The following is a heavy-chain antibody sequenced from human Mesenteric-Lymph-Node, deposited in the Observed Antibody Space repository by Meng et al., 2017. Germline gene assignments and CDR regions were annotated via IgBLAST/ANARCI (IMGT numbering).Heavy chain of an antibody. CDR3: ARGGATPMIIKY. V-gene: IGHV4-34*02. Sequence: QVQLKQWCAEVLKPSETLSLTCAVYGGSLSGYCWSWIRQPPGKGLEWMGEVYHNGVTKYSPSLRSRVVISIDTSKNQFSLNLRSVSAADTAMYYCARGGATPMIIKYWGPGTLVTVSS. J-gene: IGHJ4*02. D-gene: IGHD3-10*01. CDR1: GGSLSGYC. CDR2: VYHNGVT.